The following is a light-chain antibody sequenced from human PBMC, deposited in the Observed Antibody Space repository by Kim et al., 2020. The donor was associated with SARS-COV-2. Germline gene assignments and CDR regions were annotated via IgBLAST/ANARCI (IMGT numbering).Light chain of an antibody. CDR2: DVN. CDR3: CSFADYSYV. Sequence: PGQSVTISCTRTSSNVGAYNYVSWYQQHPGKAPKLIIYDVNERPSGVPDRFSGSKSGNTASLTISGLQAEDEADYYCCSFADYSYVFGIGTKVTVL. J-gene: IGLJ1*01. CDR1: SSNVGAYNY. V-gene: IGLV2-11*01.